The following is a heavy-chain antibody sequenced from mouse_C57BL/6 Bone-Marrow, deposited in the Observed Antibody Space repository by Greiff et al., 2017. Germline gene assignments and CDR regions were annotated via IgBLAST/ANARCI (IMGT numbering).Heavy chain of an antibody. J-gene: IGHJ3*01. D-gene: IGHD4-1*01. V-gene: IGHV1-54*01. Sequence: LVESGAELVRPGTSVKVSCKASGYAFTTYLIEWVKQRPGQGLEWIGVINPGSGGTNYNEKFKGKATLTADKSYSTADMQLSSLTSEDSAVYCCARSKNWGSWFAYWGQGTLVTVSA. CDR3: ARSKNWGSWFAY. CDR1: GYAFTTYL. CDR2: INPGSGGT.